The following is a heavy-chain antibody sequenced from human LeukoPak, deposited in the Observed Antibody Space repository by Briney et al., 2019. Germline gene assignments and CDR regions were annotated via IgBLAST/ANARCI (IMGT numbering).Heavy chain of an antibody. CDR1: GYTFTGYY. J-gene: IGHJ4*02. D-gene: IGHD6-19*01. CDR2: INPNSGGT. Sequence: GASVQVSCKASGYTFTGYYMHWVRPAPGQGLEWMGWINPNSGGTNCAQKFQGRVTMTGDTSISTAYMELSRLRSDDTAVYYCARDLSLAVPVQGYWGQGTLVTVSS. CDR3: ARDLSLAVPVQGY. V-gene: IGHV1-2*02.